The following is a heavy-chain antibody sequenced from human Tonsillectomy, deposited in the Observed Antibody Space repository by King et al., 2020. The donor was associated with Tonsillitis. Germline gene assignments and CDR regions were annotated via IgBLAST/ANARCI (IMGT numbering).Heavy chain of an antibody. V-gene: IGHV3-21*01. CDR2: ISRNSDYI. J-gene: IGHJ3*02. Sequence: VQLVESGGGLVEPGGSLRLSCTASGFTFSVHSMNWVRQAPGKGPECVSSISRNSDYIYYAGPLKGRFTVSRDNAKNSLSLQMNSLGAEDTAVYYCARGHSGSYQRDDALDIWGRGTRVTVS. CDR1: GFTFSVHS. D-gene: IGHD1-26*01. CDR3: ARGHSGSYQRDDALDI.